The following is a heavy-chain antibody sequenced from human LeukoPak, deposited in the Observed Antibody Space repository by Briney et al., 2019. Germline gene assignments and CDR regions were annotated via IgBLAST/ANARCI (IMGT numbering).Heavy chain of an antibody. Sequence: ASVKVSCKASGYTFTSYGISWVRQAPGQGLEWMGWISGYNGNTNYAQNLQGRVTVTTDTSTITAYMELRSFRSDDTAVYYCARDAGILDLDGFDIWGQGTMVTVSS. D-gene: IGHD3/OR15-3a*01. CDR1: GYTFTSYG. CDR2: ISGYNGNT. CDR3: ARDAGILDLDGFDI. J-gene: IGHJ3*02. V-gene: IGHV1-18*01.